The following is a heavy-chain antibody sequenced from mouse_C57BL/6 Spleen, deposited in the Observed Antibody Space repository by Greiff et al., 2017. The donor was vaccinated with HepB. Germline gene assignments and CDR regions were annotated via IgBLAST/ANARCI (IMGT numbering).Heavy chain of an antibody. D-gene: IGHD3-2*02. J-gene: IGHJ3*01. CDR3: ARGDSSGPAY. Sequence: QVQLQQSGAELVRPGTSVKVSCKASGYAFTNYLIEWVKQRPGQGLEWIGVINPGSGGTNYNEKFKGKATLTADKSSSTAYMQLSSLTSEDSAVYFCARGDSSGPAYWGQGTLFTVSA. CDR2: INPGSGGT. V-gene: IGHV1-54*01. CDR1: GYAFTNYL.